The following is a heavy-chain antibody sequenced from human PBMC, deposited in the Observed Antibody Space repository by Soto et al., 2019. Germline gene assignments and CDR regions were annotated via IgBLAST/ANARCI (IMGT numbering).Heavy chain of an antibody. CDR1: GGTFSSYA. D-gene: IGHD1-1*01. J-gene: IGHJ6*02. CDR3: ARGRGTHVLYYYYYGMDV. Sequence: QVQLVQSGAEVKKPGSSVKVSCKASGGTFSSYAISWVRQAPGQGLEWMGGIIPIFGTANYAQKFQGRVTIPADESTSTAYMVLGSLRSEDTAVYYCARGRGTHVLYYYYYGMDVWGQGTPVTVSS. CDR2: IIPIFGTA. V-gene: IGHV1-69*01.